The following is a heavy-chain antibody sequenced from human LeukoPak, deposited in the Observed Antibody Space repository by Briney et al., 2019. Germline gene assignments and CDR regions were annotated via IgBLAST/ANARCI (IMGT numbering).Heavy chain of an antibody. D-gene: IGHD3-3*01. Sequence: GGSLRLSCTASGFTFSSYAMSWVRQAPGKGLEWVSAISGSGGSTYYADSVKGRFTISRDNSKNTLYLQMNSLRAEDTAVYYCAKDGDGIFGVVIHDYWGQGTLVTVSS. CDR3: AKDGDGIFGVVIHDY. CDR2: ISGSGGST. CDR1: GFTFSSYA. V-gene: IGHV3-23*01. J-gene: IGHJ4*02.